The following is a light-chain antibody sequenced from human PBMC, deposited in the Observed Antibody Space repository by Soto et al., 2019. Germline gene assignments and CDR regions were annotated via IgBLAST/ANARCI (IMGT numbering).Light chain of an antibody. CDR2: GAS. CDR3: QQYGSSQT. J-gene: IGKJ1*01. V-gene: IGKV3-20*01. Sequence: EIVLTQSPGTLSLSPGERATLSCRASQSVSSSYLAWYQQKPGQAPRLLIYGASSRATVIPDRFSGSGSGTDFTFTISRLEPEDFAVYYCQQYGSSQTFGQGTKV. CDR1: QSVSSSY.